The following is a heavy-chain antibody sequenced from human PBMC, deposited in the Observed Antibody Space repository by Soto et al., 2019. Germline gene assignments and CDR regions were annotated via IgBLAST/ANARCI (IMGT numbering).Heavy chain of an antibody. CDR2: IYYSGST. V-gene: IGHV4-30-4*01. CDR3: ARADNWKEWYFDY. D-gene: IGHD1-20*01. Sequence: PSETLSLTCTVSGGSISSGDYYWSWIRQPPGKGLEWIGYIYYSGSTYYNPSLKSRVTISVDTSKNQFSLKLSSVTAADTAVYYCARADNWKEWYFDYWGQGTLVTVSS. J-gene: IGHJ4*02. CDR1: GGSISSGDYY.